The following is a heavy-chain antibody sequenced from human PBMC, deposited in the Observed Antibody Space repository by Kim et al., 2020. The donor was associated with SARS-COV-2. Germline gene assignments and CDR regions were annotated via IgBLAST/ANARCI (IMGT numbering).Heavy chain of an antibody. J-gene: IGHJ3*01. CDR2: IDYTGRP. CDR1: GDSISRYY. V-gene: IGHV4-59*08. D-gene: IGHD2-15*01. Sequence: SETLSLTCTVSGDSISRYYWNWIRQAPGKGLEWIGTIDYTGRPAYNPSLKSRVSLSLDTSEDQFSLTLGSVTASDTATYFCARRSNIIVVVPACFRQPNAFDVWGQGTVVTVSS. CDR3: ARRSNIIVVVPACFRQPNAFDV.